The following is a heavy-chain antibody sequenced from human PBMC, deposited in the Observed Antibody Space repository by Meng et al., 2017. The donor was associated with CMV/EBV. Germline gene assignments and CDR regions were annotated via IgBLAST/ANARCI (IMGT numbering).Heavy chain of an antibody. CDR3: AREGYCSGGSCYSWEVDY. CDR2: INPNSGGT. CDR1: GYTFTGYY. J-gene: IGHJ4*02. D-gene: IGHD2-15*01. V-gene: IGHV1-2*02. Sequence: ASVKVSCKASGYTFTGYYMHWVRQAPGQGLEWMGWINPNSGGTNYAQKFQGRVTMTRDTYISTAYMELSRLRSDDTAVYYCAREGYCSGGSCYSWEVDYWGQGTLVTVSS.